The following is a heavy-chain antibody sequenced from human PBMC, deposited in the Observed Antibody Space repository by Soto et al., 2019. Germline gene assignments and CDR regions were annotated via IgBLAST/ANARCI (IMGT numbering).Heavy chain of an antibody. V-gene: IGHV3-33*01. CDR2: IWYDGSNK. CDR1: GFTFSSYG. J-gene: IGHJ3*02. CDR3: ARGRAEYSSSSDAFDI. D-gene: IGHD6-6*01. Sequence: QVQLVESGGGVVQPGRSLRLSCAASGFTFSSYGMHWVRQAPGKGLEWVAVIWYDGSNKYYADSVKGRFTSSRDNSKNTLYLQMNSLRAEDTAVYYCARGRAEYSSSSDAFDIWGQGTMVTVSS.